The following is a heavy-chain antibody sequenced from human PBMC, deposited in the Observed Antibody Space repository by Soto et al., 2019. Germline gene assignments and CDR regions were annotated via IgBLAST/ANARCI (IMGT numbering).Heavy chain of an antibody. CDR3: AGDIVLEPAARNIYGMDV. D-gene: IGHD2-2*01. Sequence: QVQLVESGGGVVQPGRSLRLSCAASGFRFSSYGMHWVRQAPGKGLEWVASTSHDGSDKYYADSAKGRFTISRDNSKNTLYLQMNSLRAEDTSIYYCAGDIVLEPAARNIYGMDVWGQGTTVTVSS. V-gene: IGHV3-30*03. CDR1: GFRFSSYG. J-gene: IGHJ6*02. CDR2: TSHDGSDK.